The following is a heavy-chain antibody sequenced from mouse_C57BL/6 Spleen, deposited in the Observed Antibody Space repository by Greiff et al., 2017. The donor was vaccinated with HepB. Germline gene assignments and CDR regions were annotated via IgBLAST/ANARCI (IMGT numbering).Heavy chain of an antibody. CDR3: SSSYYGSSPFAY. Sequence: EVKLQESGGGLVQPGGSLSLSCAASGFTFTDYYMSWVRQPPGKALEWLGFIRNKDNGYTSEYSASVKGRFTISRDNSQSILYLQMNALRAEDSATYDWSSSYYGSSPFAYWGQGTLVTVSA. CDR1: GFTFTDYY. D-gene: IGHD1-1*01. V-gene: IGHV7-3*01. J-gene: IGHJ3*01. CDR2: IRNKDNGYTS.